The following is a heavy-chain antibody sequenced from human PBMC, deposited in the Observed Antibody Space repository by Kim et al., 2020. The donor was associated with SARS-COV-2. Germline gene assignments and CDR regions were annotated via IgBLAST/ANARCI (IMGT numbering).Heavy chain of an antibody. CDR3: AKESYYYGSGSYYRGGFDI. J-gene: IGHJ3*02. D-gene: IGHD3-10*01. Sequence: GLFTISRDNAKNSLYLQMNSLRAEDTALYYCAKESYYYGSGSYYRGGFDIWGQGTMVTVSS. V-gene: IGHV3-9*01.